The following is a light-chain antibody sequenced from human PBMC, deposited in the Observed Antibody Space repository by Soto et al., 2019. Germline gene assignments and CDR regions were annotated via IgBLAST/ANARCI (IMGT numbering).Light chain of an antibody. J-gene: IGKJ1*01. Sequence: DIQMTQSPSTLSASVGDRVTITCRANQSISDSLAWYQQKPGKAPKLLIYEASNLKSGVPSRFSGSGSGTEYTLTISSLQPDDFASYYCQQYNGYWTFGQGTKVEIK. V-gene: IGKV1-5*03. CDR1: QSISDS. CDR2: EAS. CDR3: QQYNGYWT.